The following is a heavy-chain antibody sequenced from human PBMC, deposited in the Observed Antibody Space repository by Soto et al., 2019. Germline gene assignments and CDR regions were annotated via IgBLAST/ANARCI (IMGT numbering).Heavy chain of an antibody. V-gene: IGHV1-18*01. D-gene: IGHD6-19*01. CDR2: MNVYNGHT. J-gene: IGHJ5*02. CDR1: GYIFNNYA. CDR3: ARDLSSGWFDH. Sequence: QVQLVQSGAEVKKPGASVKVSCKASGYIFNNYAISWVRQAPGQGLEWMGWMNVYNGHTKYAQKVQGRLTMTTDTSTSTAYMELRNLRSDGTAVYYCARDLSSGWFDHWGQGTLFTVSS.